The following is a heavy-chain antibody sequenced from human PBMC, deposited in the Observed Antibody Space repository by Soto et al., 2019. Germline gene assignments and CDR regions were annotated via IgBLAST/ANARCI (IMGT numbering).Heavy chain of an antibody. V-gene: IGHV4-39*01. Sequence: PSETLSLTCTVSGDSISSSSYYWAWIRQPPGKGLEWVGSIFYSGNTYYNPSLKSRVTISVYTSKNQFSLKLTSVTAADTAIYYCARSALGPATLKILDFWGQGPLVPSPQ. D-gene: IGHD2-2*01. CDR1: GDSISSSSYY. CDR2: IFYSGNT. CDR3: ARSALGPATLKILDF. J-gene: IGHJ4*02.